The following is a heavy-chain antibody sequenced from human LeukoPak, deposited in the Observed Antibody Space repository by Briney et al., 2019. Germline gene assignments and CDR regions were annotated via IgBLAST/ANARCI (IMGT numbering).Heavy chain of an antibody. CDR2: ISGRSGST. Sequence: QPGASLRLSCAASGFILSNYAMYWVRQAPGKGLEWVSAISGRSGSTYYADSVKGRFTISRDSSKNTLYLQMNSLRADDTAVYYCANWGDYDVLTGYYVSDFWGQGTLVTVSS. CDR1: GFILSNYA. D-gene: IGHD3-9*01. J-gene: IGHJ4*02. CDR3: ANWGDYDVLTGYYVSDF. V-gene: IGHV3-23*01.